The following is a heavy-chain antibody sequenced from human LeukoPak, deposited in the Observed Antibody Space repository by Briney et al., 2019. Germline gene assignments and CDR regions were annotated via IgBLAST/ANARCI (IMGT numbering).Heavy chain of an antibody. J-gene: IGHJ4*02. D-gene: IGHD3-3*01. CDR1: GFTLSSYA. CDR2: ISGSGGST. V-gene: IGHV3-23*01. CDR3: ASRPTRPIFWSGRPFDY. Sequence: GGSLGLSCAASGFTLSSYAMSWVRQAPGKGLEWVSAISGSGGSTYYADSVKGRFTISRDNSKNTLYLQMNSLRAEDTAVYYCASRPTRPIFWSGRPFDYWGQGTLVTVSS.